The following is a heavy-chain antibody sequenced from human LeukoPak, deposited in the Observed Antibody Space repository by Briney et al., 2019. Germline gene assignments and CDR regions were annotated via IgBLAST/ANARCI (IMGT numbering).Heavy chain of an antibody. CDR2: INPNSGGT. CDR3: ARDGDPRYSAPYNWFDP. V-gene: IGHV1-2*02. CDR1: GYTFTSYY. Sequence: ASVKVSCKASGYTFTSYYMHWVRQAPGQGLEWMGWINPNSGGTNYAQKFQGRVTMTRDTSISTAYMELSRLRSDATAVYYCARDGDPRYSAPYNWFDPWGQGTLVTVSS. D-gene: IGHD2-15*01. J-gene: IGHJ5*02.